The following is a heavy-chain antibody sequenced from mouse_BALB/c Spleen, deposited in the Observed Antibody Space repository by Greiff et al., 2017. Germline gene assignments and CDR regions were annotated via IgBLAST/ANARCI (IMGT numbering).Heavy chain of an antibody. CDR1: GYAFSSYW. Sequence: VKLMESGAELVRPGSSVKISCKASGYAFSSYWMNWVKQRPGQGLEWIGQIYPGDGDTNYNGKFKGKATLTADKSSSTAYMQLSSLTSEDSAVYFCARGDSGTGYWGQGTTLTVSS. D-gene: IGHD3-3*01. CDR3: ARGDSGTGY. CDR2: IYPGDGDT. J-gene: IGHJ2*01. V-gene: IGHV1-80*01.